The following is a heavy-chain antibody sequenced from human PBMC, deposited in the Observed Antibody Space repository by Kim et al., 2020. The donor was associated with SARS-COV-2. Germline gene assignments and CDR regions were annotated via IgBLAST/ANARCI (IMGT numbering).Heavy chain of an antibody. Sequence: GGSLRLSCAASGFSFGDYVMSWVRQAPGKGLEWVSAIGGGVDATYYADSVKGRFTISRDNSKNTLYLQVNSLTAEDAALYYCAKHFSGSYCHDYWGQGTLVTVSS. J-gene: IGHJ4*02. V-gene: IGHV3-23*01. CDR1: GFSFGDYV. CDR2: IGGGVDAT. CDR3: AKHFSGSYCHDY. D-gene: IGHD1-26*01.